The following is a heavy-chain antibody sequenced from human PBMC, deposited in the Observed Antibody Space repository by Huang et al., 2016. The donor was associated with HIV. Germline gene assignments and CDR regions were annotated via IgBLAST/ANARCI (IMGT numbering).Heavy chain of an antibody. CDR1: GGSIRSDNYY. J-gene: IGHJ4*02. D-gene: IGHD3-10*01. CDR2: IYYRWRT. CDR3: ARLPGSITMIRGVITDPY. Sequence: QLQLQESGPGLVKPSETLSLTCTVSGGSIRSDNYYWGWIRQPPGKGLEWVGSIYYRWRTDYNPSLKRRVTITVETSKNHFSLRMRSVTAADTAVYYCARLPGSITMIRGVITDPYWGQGTLVTVSS. V-gene: IGHV4-39*02.